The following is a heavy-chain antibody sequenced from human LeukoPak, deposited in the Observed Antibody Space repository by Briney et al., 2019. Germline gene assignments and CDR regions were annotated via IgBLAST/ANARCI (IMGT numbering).Heavy chain of an antibody. Sequence: GGSLRLSCAASGFTFSDYYMSWIRQAPGKGLEWVSSISSSSSYIYYADSVKGRFTISRDNAKNSLYLQMNSLRAEDTAVYYCARDLTTRDAFDIWGQGTMVTVSS. J-gene: IGHJ3*02. V-gene: IGHV3-11*06. D-gene: IGHD4-11*01. CDR2: ISSSSSYI. CDR1: GFTFSDYY. CDR3: ARDLTTRDAFDI.